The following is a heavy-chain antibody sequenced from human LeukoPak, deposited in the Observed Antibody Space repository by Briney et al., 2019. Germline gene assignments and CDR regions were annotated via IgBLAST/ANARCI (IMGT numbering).Heavy chain of an antibody. J-gene: IGHJ4*02. Sequence: SETLSLTCAVYGGSFSGYYWSWIRQPPGKGLVWIGEINHSGSTNYNPSLKSRLTISVDTSKNQFSLKLSSVTAADTAVYYCVASGYQDYWGQGTLVTVSS. CDR2: INHSGST. V-gene: IGHV4-34*01. CDR3: VASGYQDY. CDR1: GGSFSGYY. D-gene: IGHD3-3*01.